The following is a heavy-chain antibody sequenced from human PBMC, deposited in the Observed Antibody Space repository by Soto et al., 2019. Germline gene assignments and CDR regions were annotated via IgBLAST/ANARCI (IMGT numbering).Heavy chain of an antibody. Sequence: GGSLRLSCAASGFTFSSYAMSWFRQAPGKGLEWVSAISGSGGSTYYADSVKGRFTISRDNSKNTLYLQMNSLRAEDTAVYYCAKGITAWTVDYGMDVWGQGTTVTVSS. V-gene: IGHV3-23*01. D-gene: IGHD3-3*01. CDR3: AKGITAWTVDYGMDV. J-gene: IGHJ6*02. CDR1: GFTFSSYA. CDR2: ISGSGGST.